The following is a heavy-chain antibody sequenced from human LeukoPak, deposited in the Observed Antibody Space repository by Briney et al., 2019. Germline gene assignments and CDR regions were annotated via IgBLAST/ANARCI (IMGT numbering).Heavy chain of an antibody. V-gene: IGHV4-4*07. D-gene: IGHD2-2*01. CDR1: GGSISSYY. CDR2: IYTSGST. CDR3: ARMPGPGIWFDP. Sequence: PSETLSLTCTVSGGSISSYYWSWIRQPAGKGLEWIGRIYTSGSTNYNPSLKSRVTMSVDTSKNQFSLQLNSVTPEDTAVYYCARMPGPGIWFDPWGQGTLVTVSS. J-gene: IGHJ5*02.